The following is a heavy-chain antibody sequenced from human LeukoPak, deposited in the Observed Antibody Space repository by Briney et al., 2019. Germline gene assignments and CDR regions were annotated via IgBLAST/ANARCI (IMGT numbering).Heavy chain of an antibody. J-gene: IGHJ5*02. V-gene: IGHV4-59*01. Sequence: GSLRLSCAASGFLFSRYWMSWVRQAPGKGLEWIGYIYYSGSTNYNPSLKSRVTISVDTSKNQFSLKLSSVTAADTAVYYCASTSAARPGWFDPWGQGTLVTVSS. CDR3: ASTSAARPGWFDP. CDR2: IYYSGST. CDR1: GFLFSRYW. D-gene: IGHD6-6*01.